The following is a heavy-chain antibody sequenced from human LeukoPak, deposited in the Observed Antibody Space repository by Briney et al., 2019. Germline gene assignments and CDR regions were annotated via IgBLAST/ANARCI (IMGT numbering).Heavy chain of an antibody. CDR1: GGSISSRTYY. J-gene: IGHJ4*02. CDR2: LFYSGIT. V-gene: IGHV4-39*01. Sequence: KPSETLSLTCTVSGGSISSRTYYWGWIRQPPGKGLEWIGSLFYSGITYYNPSLRSRVTISVDTSKNQFSLKLSSVTAVDTAVYYCARQDSSAWGRVDYWGQGILVTVSS. D-gene: IGHD6-25*01. CDR3: ARQDSSAWGRVDY.